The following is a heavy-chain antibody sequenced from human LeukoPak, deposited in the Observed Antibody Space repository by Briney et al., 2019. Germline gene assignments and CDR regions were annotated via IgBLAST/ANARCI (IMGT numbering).Heavy chain of an antibody. V-gene: IGHV3-74*01. J-gene: IGHJ4*02. D-gene: IGHD4-23*01. Sequence: GGSLRLSCAASGFTFSSYWMQWVRQAPGKGLVWVSRINSDGSSASYADSVKGRFTISRDNAKNTLYLQMNSLRAEDTAVYYCARHLTYGGWNSWGQGTLVSVSS. CDR1: GFTFSSYW. CDR2: INSDGSSA. CDR3: ARHLTYGGWNS.